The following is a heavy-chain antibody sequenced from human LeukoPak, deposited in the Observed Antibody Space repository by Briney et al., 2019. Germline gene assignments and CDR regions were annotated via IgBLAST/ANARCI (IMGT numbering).Heavy chain of an antibody. J-gene: IGHJ6*03. CDR1: GFTFGDYA. D-gene: IGHD5-12*01. CDR3: TRDGRGYDYYYYYYMDV. Sequence: GSLRLSCTASGFTFGDYAMSWVRQAPGKGLEWIGFIRSKVYGGTTEYAASVKGRFTISRDDSKSIAYLQMNSLKTEDTAVYYCTRDGRGYDYYYYYYMDVWGKGTTVTISS. CDR2: IRSKVYGGTT. V-gene: IGHV3-49*04.